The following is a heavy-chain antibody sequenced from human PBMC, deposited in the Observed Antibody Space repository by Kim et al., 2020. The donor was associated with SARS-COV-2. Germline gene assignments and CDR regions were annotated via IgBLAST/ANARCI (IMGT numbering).Heavy chain of an antibody. V-gene: IGHV4-34*01. J-gene: IGHJ4*02. CDR2: INHSGST. Sequence: SETLSLTCAVYGGSFSGYYWSWIRQPPGKGLEWIGEINHSGSTNYNPSLKSRVTISVDTSKNQFSLKLSSVTAADTAVYYCARGHGGYYVYWGQGTLVTVSS. CDR1: GGSFSGYY. D-gene: IGHD3-3*01. CDR3: ARGHGGYYVY.